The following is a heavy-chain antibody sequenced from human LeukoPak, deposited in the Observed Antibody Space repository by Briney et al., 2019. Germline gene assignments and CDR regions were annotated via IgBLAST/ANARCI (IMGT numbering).Heavy chain of an antibody. CDR1: GFPFGDYA. CDR3: TRSREPDILYGMDV. D-gene: IGHD3-9*01. CDR2: IRSKAYGGST. J-gene: IGHJ6*02. V-gene: IGHV3-49*04. Sequence: GGSLRLSCTASGFPFGDYAMNWVRQAPGKGLEWVGFIRSKAYGGSTEYAASVKGRFTISRDDSKGIAYLQMNSLKTEDTAVYYCTRSREPDILYGMDVWGQGSTVTVSS.